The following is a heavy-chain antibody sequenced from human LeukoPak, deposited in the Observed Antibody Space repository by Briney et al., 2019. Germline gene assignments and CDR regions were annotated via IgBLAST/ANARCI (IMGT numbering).Heavy chain of an antibody. D-gene: IGHD3-3*01. V-gene: IGHV4-38-2*02. CDR3: ARDLYDFWSGYYGPLDY. CDR2: IYHSGST. Sequence: KPSETLSLTCTVPGYSISSGYYWGWIRQPPGKGLEWIGSIYHSGSTYYNPSLKSRVTISVDTSKDQFSLKLSSVTAADTAVYYCARDLYDFWSGYYGPLDYWGQGTLVTVSS. CDR1: GYSISSGYY. J-gene: IGHJ4*02.